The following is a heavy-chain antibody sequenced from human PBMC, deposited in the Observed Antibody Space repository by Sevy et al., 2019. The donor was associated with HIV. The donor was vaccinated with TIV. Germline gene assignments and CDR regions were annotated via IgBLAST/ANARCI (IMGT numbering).Heavy chain of an antibody. D-gene: IGHD3-9*01. CDR3: ARYDILTGHSDVFDI. CDR2: IHYRGRT. V-gene: IGHV4-59*13. J-gene: IGHJ3*02. CDR1: GGSISSYY. Sequence: SETLSLTYTVSGGSISSYYWSWIRQPPGKGLEWIGHIHYRGRTTYNPSLKSRVTISVDTSKIHFSLRLNFVTAADTAVYYCARYDILTGHSDVFDIWGQGTMVTVSS.